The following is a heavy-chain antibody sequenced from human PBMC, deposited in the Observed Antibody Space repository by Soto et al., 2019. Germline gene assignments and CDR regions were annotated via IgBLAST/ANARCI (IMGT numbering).Heavy chain of an antibody. CDR3: AGLRHCSGGSCYLNDGKDV. D-gene: IGHD2-15*01. Sequence: GGSLRLSCAAAGFSFKTYAMHWVRHVPGKGLEWVAVIAYDGSHESYADSVKGRVTISRDNSKNTLYLQMNSLRPEDTAVYYCAGLRHCSGGSCYLNDGKDVWGQGTTVTVSS. CDR2: IAYDGSHE. V-gene: IGHV3-30-3*01. CDR1: GFSFKTYA. J-gene: IGHJ6*02.